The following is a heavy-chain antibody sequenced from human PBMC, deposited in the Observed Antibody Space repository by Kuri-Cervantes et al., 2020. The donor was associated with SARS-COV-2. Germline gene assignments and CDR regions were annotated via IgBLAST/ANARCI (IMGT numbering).Heavy chain of an antibody. CDR2: ISAYNGNK. J-gene: IGHJ6*01. Sequence: ASVKVSCKASGYTFTSYGISWVRQAPGQGLEWMGWISAYNGNKNYAQKLQGRVTMTTDTSTSTAYMELRSLRSDDTAVYYCARDRVIGQQLVLYPTRPAYYYYGMDVWGQGTTVTVSS. V-gene: IGHV1-18*01. D-gene: IGHD6-13*01. CDR1: GYTFTSYG. CDR3: ARDRVIGQQLVLYPTRPAYYYYGMDV.